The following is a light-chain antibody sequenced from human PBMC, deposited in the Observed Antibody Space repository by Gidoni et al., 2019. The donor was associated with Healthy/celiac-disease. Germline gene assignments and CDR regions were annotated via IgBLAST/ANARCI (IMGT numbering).Light chain of an antibody. J-gene: IGLJ2*01. V-gene: IGLV3-1*01. CDR2: QDS. Sequence: SYELTQPPSVSVSPGQTASITCSGDKLGDKYACWYQQKPGQSPVLVIYQDSKRPSGIPERFSGSTLTISGTQAMDEADYYCQAWDSSSVVFGGGTKLTVL. CDR1: KLGDKY. CDR3: QAWDSSSVV.